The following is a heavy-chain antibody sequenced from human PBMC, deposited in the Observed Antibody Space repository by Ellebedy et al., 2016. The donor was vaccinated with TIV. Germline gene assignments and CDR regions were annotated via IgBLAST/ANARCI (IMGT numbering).Heavy chain of an antibody. CDR3: ARLRYFDGVDY. V-gene: IGHV4-34*01. J-gene: IGHJ4*02. Sequence: SETLSLXXAVYGGSFSGYYWSWIRQPPGKGLEWIGEINHSGSTNYNPSLKSRVTISVDTSKNQFSLKLSSVTAADTAVHYCARLRYFDGVDYWGQGTLVTVSS. D-gene: IGHD3-9*01. CDR2: INHSGST. CDR1: GGSFSGYY.